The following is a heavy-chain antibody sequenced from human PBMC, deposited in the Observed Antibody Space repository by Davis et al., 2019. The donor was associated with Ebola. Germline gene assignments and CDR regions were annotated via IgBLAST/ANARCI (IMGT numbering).Heavy chain of an antibody. D-gene: IGHD2-8*02. CDR3: ARALLGVNYYYYGMDV. J-gene: IGHJ6*02. CDR1: GFTFSSYA. CDR2: ISYDGSNK. Sequence: SCAASGFTFSSYAMHWVRQAPGKGLKWVAVISYDGSNKYYADSVKGRFTISRDNAKNTLYLQMNSRRSEDTAVYYCARALLGVNYYYYGMDVWGQGTTVTVSS. V-gene: IGHV3-30-3*01.